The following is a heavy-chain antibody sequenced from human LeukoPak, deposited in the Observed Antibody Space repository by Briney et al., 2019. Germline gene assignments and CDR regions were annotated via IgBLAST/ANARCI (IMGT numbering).Heavy chain of an antibody. CDR2: ISSSAGTI. V-gene: IGHV3-11*04. Sequence: GGSLRLSCAASGFAFRDYYMSWIRQAPGKGLEWISYISSSAGTIHYVDSVKGRFTISRDNAKNSLYLQMDSLRVEDTAVYYCATSVTRRRLDWFIDLWGRGTLVSVSS. D-gene: IGHD4-17*01. CDR3: ATSVTRRRLDWFIDL. J-gene: IGHJ2*01. CDR1: GFAFRDYY.